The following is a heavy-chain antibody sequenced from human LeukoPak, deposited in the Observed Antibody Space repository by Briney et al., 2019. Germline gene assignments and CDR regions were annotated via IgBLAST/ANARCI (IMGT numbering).Heavy chain of an antibody. D-gene: IGHD6-19*01. CDR3: ATSAGCGD. J-gene: IGHJ4*01. CDR2: IKQEGSER. V-gene: IGHV3-7*03. Sequence: QPGRSLRLSCAASGFTFTSYWMTCGRQAPGKRLEWVASIKQEGSERNYVDPAKGRFTNSQDTAKNSLYPQMNTLRDEDAAVYYCATSAGCGDWGQGTLVTVSS. CDR1: GFTFTSYW.